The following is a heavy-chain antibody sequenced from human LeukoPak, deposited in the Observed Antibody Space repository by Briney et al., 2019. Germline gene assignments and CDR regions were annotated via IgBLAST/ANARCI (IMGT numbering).Heavy chain of an antibody. CDR2: IYYSGST. J-gene: IGHJ6*03. Sequence: SETLSLTCTVSGGSISSSSYYWGWIRQPPGTGLEWIGSIYYSGSTYYNPSLKSRVTISVDTSKNQFSLKLSSVTAADTAVYYCARVSPFDWLDYYYMDVWGKGTTVTVSS. CDR3: ARVSPFDWLDYYYMDV. V-gene: IGHV4-39*07. D-gene: IGHD3-9*01. CDR1: GGSISSSSYY.